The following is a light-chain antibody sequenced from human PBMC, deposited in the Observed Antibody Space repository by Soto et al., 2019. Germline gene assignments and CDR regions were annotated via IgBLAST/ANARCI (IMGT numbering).Light chain of an antibody. J-gene: IGLJ1*01. Sequence: QSALTQPASVSGSPGQSIAISCTGTSSDVGSYDLVSWYQQHPGKAPKLMIYEVTKRPSGVSSRFSGSKSGNTASLTISGIQAEDDADYYCCSSAGGGTYVFGTGTKVTVL. V-gene: IGLV2-23*02. CDR2: EVT. CDR1: SSDVGSYDL. CDR3: CSSAGGGTYV.